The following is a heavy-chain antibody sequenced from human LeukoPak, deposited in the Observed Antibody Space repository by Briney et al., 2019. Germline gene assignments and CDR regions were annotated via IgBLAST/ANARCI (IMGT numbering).Heavy chain of an antibody. J-gene: IGHJ5*02. Sequence: ETLSLTCAVYGGSFSGYYWSWIRQPPGKGLEWIGEINHSGSTNYNPSLKSRVTISVDTSKNQFSLKLSSVTAADTAVYYCARRRAGIGLNWFDPWGQGTLVTVSS. CDR1: GGSFSGYY. CDR2: INHSGST. CDR3: ARRRAGIGLNWFDP. V-gene: IGHV4-34*01. D-gene: IGHD1-26*01.